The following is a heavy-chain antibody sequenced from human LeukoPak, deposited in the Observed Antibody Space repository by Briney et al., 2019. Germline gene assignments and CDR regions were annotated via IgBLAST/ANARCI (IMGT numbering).Heavy chain of an antibody. CDR3: TRESIYCSSTSCYSPYGLGV. Sequence: GGSLRLSCAASGFTFSSYAMSWVRYAPGKGPEWVAGIRDTSSSTYYADSAKGRFTISRDNVKNTLYLQMNSLRDDDTAIYYCTRESIYCSSTSCYSPYGLGVWGQGTTVTVSS. V-gene: IGHV3-23*01. D-gene: IGHD2-2*02. CDR1: GFTFSSYA. CDR2: IRDTSSST. J-gene: IGHJ6*02.